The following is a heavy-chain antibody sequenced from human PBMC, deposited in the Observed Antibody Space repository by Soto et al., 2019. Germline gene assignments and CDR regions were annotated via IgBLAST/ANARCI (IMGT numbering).Heavy chain of an antibody. Sequence: EEQLLESGGGLVQPGGSLRLSCAATGFNFGSYAMGWVRQAPGKGLEWVSGVSGSGGSPYYADSVKGRLTISKDKSKNTLYLDLNNLRSEDTAVYFCVKGKESGYRGAFDSWGQGTLVTVS. CDR3: VKGKESGYRGAFDS. CDR2: VSGSGGSP. V-gene: IGHV3-23*01. J-gene: IGHJ4*02. CDR1: GFNFGSYA. D-gene: IGHD5-18*01.